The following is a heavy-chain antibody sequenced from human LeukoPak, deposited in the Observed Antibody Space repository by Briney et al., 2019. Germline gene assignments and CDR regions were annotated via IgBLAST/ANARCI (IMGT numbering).Heavy chain of an antibody. CDR2: IYYSGST. D-gene: IGHD1-7*01. J-gene: IGHJ2*01. Sequence: NPSETLSLTCTVSGGSISSGDYYWSWIRQPPGKGLEWIGYIYYSGSTYYNPSLKSRVTISVDTSKNQFSLKLSSVTAADTAVYYCARDQLNDTKEVNYESYWYFDLWGRGTLVTVSS. CDR1: GGSISSGDYY. CDR3: ARDQLNDTKEVNYESYWYFDL. V-gene: IGHV4-30-4*01.